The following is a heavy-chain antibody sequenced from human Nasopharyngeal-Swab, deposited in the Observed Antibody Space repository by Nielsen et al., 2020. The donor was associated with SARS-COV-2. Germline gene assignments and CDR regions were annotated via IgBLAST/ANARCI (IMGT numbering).Heavy chain of an antibody. CDR2: FDPEDGET. CDR3: ARDKGGIAVAGTLDYFDY. J-gene: IGHJ4*02. CDR1: GYTLTELS. V-gene: IGHV1-24*01. D-gene: IGHD6-19*01. Sequence: ASVKVSCKVSGYTLTELSMHWVRQAPGKGLEWMGGFDPEDGETIYAQKFQGRVTMTEDTSTDTAYMELRSLRSDDTAVYYCARDKGGIAVAGTLDYFDYWGQGTLVTVSS.